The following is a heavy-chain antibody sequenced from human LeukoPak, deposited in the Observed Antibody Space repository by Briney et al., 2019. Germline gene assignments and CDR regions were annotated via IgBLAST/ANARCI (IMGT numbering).Heavy chain of an antibody. D-gene: IGHD5-12*01. J-gene: IGHJ4*02. V-gene: IGHV4-61*01. CDR2: MYYSGST. CDR3: ARGVAGYGPYDY. CDR1: GGSISSNTYH. Sequence: SETLSLTCTVSGGSISSNTYHWSWIRQPPGKGLEWIGYMYYSGSTNYNPSLKSRVTISLDTPKNQFSLRLNSVTAADTAVYYCARGVAGYGPYDYWGQGTLVTVSS.